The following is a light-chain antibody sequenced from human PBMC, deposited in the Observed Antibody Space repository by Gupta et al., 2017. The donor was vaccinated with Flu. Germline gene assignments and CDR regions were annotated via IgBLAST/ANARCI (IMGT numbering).Light chain of an antibody. CDR1: HSITRY. Sequence: EVVLTQTPATLSLSPGERATLSCRASHSITRYLAWYQQKPGQAPRLLIYDASNRATGIPARFSGSGSGTDFSLTISSLEAEDFALYFCQQLSTWPQITFSQGTRMEIK. J-gene: IGKJ5*01. V-gene: IGKV3-11*01. CDR3: QQLSTWPQIT. CDR2: DAS.